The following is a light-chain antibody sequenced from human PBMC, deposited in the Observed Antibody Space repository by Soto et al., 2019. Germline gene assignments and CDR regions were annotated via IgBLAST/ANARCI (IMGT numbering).Light chain of an antibody. CDR3: QQTYSALT. CDR1: QSISTY. Sequence: DIQMTQSPSPPSASVGGRVTITFRASQSISTYLNWYQQKPGKAPKFLIYAASSLQSGVPSRFSGSGSGTDFTLTINSLQPEDFATYYCQQTYSALTFGPGTKVDIK. V-gene: IGKV1-39*01. CDR2: AAS. J-gene: IGKJ3*01.